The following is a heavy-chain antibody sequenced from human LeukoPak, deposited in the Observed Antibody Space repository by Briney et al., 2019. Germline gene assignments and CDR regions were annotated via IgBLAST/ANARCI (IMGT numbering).Heavy chain of an antibody. CDR1: GFTFSSYA. CDR2: IKQDGSEK. J-gene: IGHJ4*02. Sequence: AGGSLRLSCAASGFTFSSYAMSWVRQAPGKGLEWVANIKQDGSEKYYVDSVKGRFTISRDNAKNSLYLQMNSLRAEDTAVYYCAREGYYDSSGTNDYWGQGTLVTVSS. CDR3: AREGYYDSSGTNDY. V-gene: IGHV3-7*01. D-gene: IGHD3-22*01.